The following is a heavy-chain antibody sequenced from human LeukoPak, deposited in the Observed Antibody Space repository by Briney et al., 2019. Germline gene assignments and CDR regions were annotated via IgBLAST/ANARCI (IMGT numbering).Heavy chain of an antibody. CDR1: GYTFTGYY. CDR3: ARDKSGIITSHFDY. CDR2: INPNSGGT. V-gene: IGHV1-2*02. D-gene: IGHD1-26*01. Sequence: GASVKVSCKASGYTFTGYYMHWVRQAPGQGLEWMGWINPNSGGTNYAQKFQGRVTMTGDTSISTAYMELSRLRSDDTAVYYCARDKSGIITSHFDYWGQGTLVTVSS. J-gene: IGHJ4*02.